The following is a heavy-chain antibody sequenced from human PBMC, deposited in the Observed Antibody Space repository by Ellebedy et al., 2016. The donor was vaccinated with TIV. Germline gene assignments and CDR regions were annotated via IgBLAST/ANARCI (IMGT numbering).Heavy chain of an antibody. V-gene: IGHV3-30*18. CDR1: GFTFSSFG. J-gene: IGHJ4*02. CDR3: GKVDPRYGVAPFDS. CDR2: VSHDGNK. D-gene: IGHD3-3*01. Sequence: GGSLRLSXAASGFTFSSFGMHWVRQAPGKGLEWVALVSHDGNKYYAESMKGRFTVSRDNSKNTLNLQMNSLRAEDSAVYYCGKVDPRYGVAPFDSWGQGTLVIVSS.